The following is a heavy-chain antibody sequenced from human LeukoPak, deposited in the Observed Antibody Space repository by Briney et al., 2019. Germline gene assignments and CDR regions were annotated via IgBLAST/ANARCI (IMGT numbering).Heavy chain of an antibody. CDR3: ARYDCSGYSQDAFDI. CDR1: GGSISSAGFY. D-gene: IGHD3-22*01. CDR2: IYYSGTT. J-gene: IGHJ3*02. V-gene: IGHV4-31*03. Sequence: SETLSLTCTVSGGSISSAGFYWSWIRQHPGKGLEWIGYIYYSGTTYYNPSLKSRLTISVDTSKNQFSLKLSSVTAADTAVYYCARYDCSGYSQDAFDIWGQGTMVTVSS.